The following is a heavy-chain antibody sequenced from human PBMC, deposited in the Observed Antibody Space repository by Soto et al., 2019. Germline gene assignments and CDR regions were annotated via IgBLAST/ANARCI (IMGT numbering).Heavy chain of an antibody. D-gene: IGHD2-21*02. Sequence: EVQLVESGGGLVQPGGSLRLSCAASGFTVSSNYMTWVRQAPGKGPEWVSVIYSGGSTYYADSVKGRFTISRDNSKNTLYLQRKSLRAEDTAVYYCARGTDAGAEYFQYWGQGTLVAVSS. CDR1: GFTVSSNY. V-gene: IGHV3-66*01. CDR2: IYSGGST. J-gene: IGHJ1*01. CDR3: ARGTDAGAEYFQY.